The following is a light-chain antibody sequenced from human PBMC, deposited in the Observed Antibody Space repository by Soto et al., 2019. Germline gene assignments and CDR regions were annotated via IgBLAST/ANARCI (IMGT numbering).Light chain of an antibody. CDR3: QQYDNWPPWT. CDR1: QGVSSN. J-gene: IGKJ1*01. V-gene: IGKV3-15*01. Sequence: EILMTQSPATLSVSPGERATLSCRASQGVSSNLAWYQQKPGQAPRLLFYGASTRATGIPDRFSASGSETDFTLTISSLQPEDFAVYYCQQYDNWPPWTFGQGTKVEIK. CDR2: GAS.